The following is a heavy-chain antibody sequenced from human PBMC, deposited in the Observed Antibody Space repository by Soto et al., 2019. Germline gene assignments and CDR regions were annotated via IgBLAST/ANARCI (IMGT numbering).Heavy chain of an antibody. CDR2: ISHSGST. CDR3: ARSTGYSSIWHA. V-gene: IGHV4-59*08. CDR1: GGYISSYY. J-gene: IGHJ4*02. Sequence: TSETLSLTCTVSGGYISSYYWSWIRQPPGKGLEWIGYISHSGSTNYNPSLKSRVTISVDTSKKRFSLKMSSVTAADTAVYYRARSTGYSSIWHAWGQGTLVTVSS. D-gene: IGHD6-13*01.